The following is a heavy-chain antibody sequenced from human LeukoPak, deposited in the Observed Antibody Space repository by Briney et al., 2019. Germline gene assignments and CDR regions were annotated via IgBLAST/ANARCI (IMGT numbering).Heavy chain of an antibody. CDR1: GFTFTSSA. CDR2: IVVGSGNT. Sequence: GTSVKVSCKASGFTFTSSAVQWVRQARGQRLERIGWIVVGSGNTNYAQKFQERVTITRDMSTSTAYMELSSLRSEDTAVYYCAAGGQLRYFDWLLPEPYYFDYWGQGTLVTVSS. CDR3: AAGGQLRYFDWLLPEPYYFDY. V-gene: IGHV1-58*01. D-gene: IGHD3-9*01. J-gene: IGHJ4*02.